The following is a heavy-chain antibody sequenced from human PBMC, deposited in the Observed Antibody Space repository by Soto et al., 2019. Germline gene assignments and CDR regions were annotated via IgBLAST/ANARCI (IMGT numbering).Heavy chain of an antibody. Sequence: GGSLRLSCAASGFTFSSYAMSWVRQAPGKGLEWVSAISGSGGSTYYADSVKGRFTISRDNSKNTLYLQMNSLRAEDTAVYYCAKGEIVVVVAATLDYWGQGTLVTVPQ. CDR2: ISGSGGST. D-gene: IGHD2-15*01. J-gene: IGHJ4*02. V-gene: IGHV3-23*01. CDR3: AKGEIVVVVAATLDY. CDR1: GFTFSSYA.